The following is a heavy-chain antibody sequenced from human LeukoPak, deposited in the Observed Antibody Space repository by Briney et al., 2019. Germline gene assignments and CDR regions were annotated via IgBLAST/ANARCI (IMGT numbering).Heavy chain of an antibody. Sequence: ASVKVSCKASGYTFTSYAMNWVRQAPGQGLEWMGWINTNTGNPTYAQGFTGRFVFSLDTSVSTAYLQISSLKAEDTAVYYCARTNDILTGYYNDFYYYYMDVWGKGTTVTVSS. CDR1: GYTFTSYA. D-gene: IGHD3-9*01. CDR2: INTNTGNP. V-gene: IGHV7-4-1*02. J-gene: IGHJ6*03. CDR3: ARTNDILTGYYNDFYYYYMDV.